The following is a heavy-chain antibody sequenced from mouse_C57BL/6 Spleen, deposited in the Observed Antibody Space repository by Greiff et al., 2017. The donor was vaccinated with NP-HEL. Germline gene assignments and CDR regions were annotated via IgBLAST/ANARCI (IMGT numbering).Heavy chain of an antibody. CDR1: GFTFSSYA. D-gene: IGHD2-4*01. Sequence: EVKLQESGGGLVKPGGSLKLSCAASGFTFSSYAMSWVRQTPEKRLEWVATISDGGSYTYYPDNVKGRFTISRDNAKNNLYLQMSHLKSEDTAMYYCARRGDYDRAGFAYWGQGTLVTVSA. CDR2: ISDGGSYT. J-gene: IGHJ3*01. V-gene: IGHV5-4*03. CDR3: ARRGDYDRAGFAY.